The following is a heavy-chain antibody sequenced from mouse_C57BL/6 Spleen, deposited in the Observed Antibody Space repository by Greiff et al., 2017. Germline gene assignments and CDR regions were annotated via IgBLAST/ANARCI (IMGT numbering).Heavy chain of an antibody. D-gene: IGHD2-5*01. V-gene: IGHV2-5*01. Sequence: QVQLQQSGPGLVQPSQSLSITCTVSGFSLTSYGVHWVRQSPGKGLEWLGVIWRGASTDYNAAFMSRLSITKDNSKSQVFLKMNSLQADDTAIYYCAKISNYRAYAMDYWGQGTSVTVSS. CDR1: GFSLTSYG. CDR3: AKISNYRAYAMDY. CDR2: IWRGAST. J-gene: IGHJ4*01.